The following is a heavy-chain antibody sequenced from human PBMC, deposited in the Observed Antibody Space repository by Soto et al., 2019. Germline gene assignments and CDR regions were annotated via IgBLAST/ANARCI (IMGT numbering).Heavy chain of an antibody. CDR1: GGSISSGGYY. D-gene: IGHD5-18*01. CDR2: IYYSGRT. J-gene: IGHJ3*02. CDR3: ARDGRPTVDTAMVLSAAFDI. V-gene: IGHV4-31*03. Sequence: SETLSLTCTVSGGSISSGGYYWSWIRQHPGKGLEWIGYIYYSGRTYYNPSLKSRVTISVDTSKNQCSLKLSSVAAADTAVYYCARDGRPTVDTAMVLSAAFDIWGQGTMDTVS.